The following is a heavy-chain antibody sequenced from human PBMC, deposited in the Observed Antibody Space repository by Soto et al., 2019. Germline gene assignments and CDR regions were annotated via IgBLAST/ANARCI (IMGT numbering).Heavy chain of an antibody. CDR2: IYYSGST. CDR3: ARGWDERDNYYDYGTDV. V-gene: IGHV4-59*01. J-gene: IGHJ6*02. D-gene: IGHD1-26*01. CDR1: GGSISIYY. Sequence: SETLSLTCTVSGGSISIYYWSWIRQPPGKGLEWIGYIYYSGSTNYNPSLKSRVTISVDTSKNQFSLKLSSVTAADTAVYYCARGWDERDNYYDYGTDVWDQGTTVTVSS.